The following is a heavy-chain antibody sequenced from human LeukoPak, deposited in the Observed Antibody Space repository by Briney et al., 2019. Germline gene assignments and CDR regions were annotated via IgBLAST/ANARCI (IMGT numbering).Heavy chain of an antibody. V-gene: IGHV4-38-2*01. CDR2: IYHTGST. J-gene: IGHJ4*02. CDR1: GYSFTSGHY. D-gene: IGHD2-2*01. Sequence: PSETLSLTCSVSGYSFTSGHYWGWIRPPPGKGLEWIGNIYHTGSTHYNPSFKSRVTISVDTSKNQFSLKLSSVTAADTAVYYCARYCSSTSCILRGFDYWGQGTLVTVSS. CDR3: ARYCSSTSCILRGFDY.